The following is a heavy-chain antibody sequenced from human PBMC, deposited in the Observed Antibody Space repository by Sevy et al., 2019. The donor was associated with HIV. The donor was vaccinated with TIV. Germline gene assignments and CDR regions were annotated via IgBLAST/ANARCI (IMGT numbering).Heavy chain of an antibody. CDR1: GFTFDDYA. Sequence: GGSLRLSCAASGFTFDDYAMHWVRQAPGKGLEWVSGISWNSGDIEYADSVKGRFTISRDNAKNSLYLQMDSLGADDTAFYYCARHPVGGTAPYYFDHWGQGTLVTVSS. V-gene: IGHV3-9*01. D-gene: IGHD6-19*01. CDR2: ISWNSGDI. J-gene: IGHJ4*02. CDR3: ARHPVGGTAPYYFDH.